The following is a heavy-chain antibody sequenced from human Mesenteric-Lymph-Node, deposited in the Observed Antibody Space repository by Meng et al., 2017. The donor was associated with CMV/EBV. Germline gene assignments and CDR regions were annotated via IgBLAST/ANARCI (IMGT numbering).Heavy chain of an antibody. J-gene: IGHJ4*02. CDR3: ARELSVIAVAAEGDFDY. V-gene: IGHV4-59*01. D-gene: IGHD6-19*01. CDR2: LSRTGST. CDR1: GGSISSYY. Sequence: SETLSLTCTVSGGSISSYYWSWIRQPPGEGLEWIGYLSRTGSTNYNPSLKSRVTISADTSKNQFSLNISSVTAADTAVYYCARELSVIAVAAEGDFDYWGQGTLVTVSS.